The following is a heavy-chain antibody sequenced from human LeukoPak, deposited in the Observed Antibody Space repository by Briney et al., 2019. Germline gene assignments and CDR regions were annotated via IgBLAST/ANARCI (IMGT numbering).Heavy chain of an antibody. CDR1: GFTFSNYD. J-gene: IGHJ3*01. Sequence: GESLKISCAASGFTFSNYDMHWVRQPTGKGLEWVSVIGTDDEAYYSGSVKGRFTVSRENAKNSLYLEMNNLRAGDTAVYYCARVRAADLPGAFDVWGLGTMVTVSS. CDR3: ARVRAADLPGAFDV. V-gene: IGHV3-13*04. D-gene: IGHD1-14*01. CDR2: IGTDDEA.